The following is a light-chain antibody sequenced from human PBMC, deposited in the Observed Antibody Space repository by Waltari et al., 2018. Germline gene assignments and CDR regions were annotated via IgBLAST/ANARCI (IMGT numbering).Light chain of an antibody. CDR2: ATS. CDR1: QDITNY. J-gene: IGKJ3*01. Sequence: DVQMTQSPSSLSASIGDRVTITCQASQDITNYLNWYQQKAGKAPTLLIYATSNLESGVPSRFSGSGSGTLFTFTISSLQPEDIATYYCQQYDSLPLTFGPGTTVDV. V-gene: IGKV1-33*01. CDR3: QQYDSLPLT.